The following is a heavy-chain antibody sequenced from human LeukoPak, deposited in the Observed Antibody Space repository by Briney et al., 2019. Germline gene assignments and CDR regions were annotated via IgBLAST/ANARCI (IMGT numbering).Heavy chain of an antibody. CDR3: ARLAPDAFDI. D-gene: IGHD2-21*01. J-gene: IGHJ3*02. V-gene: IGHV4-59*08. Sequence: PSETLSLTCTVSGGSISSYYWSWIRQPPGKGLEWIGYIYYSGSANYNPSLKSRVTISVDTSKNQFSLKLGSVTAADTAVYYCARLAPDAFDIWGQGTMVTVSS. CDR1: GGSISSYY. CDR2: IYYSGSA.